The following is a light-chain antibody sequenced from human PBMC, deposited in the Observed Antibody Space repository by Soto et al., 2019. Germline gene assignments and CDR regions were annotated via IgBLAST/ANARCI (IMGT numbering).Light chain of an antibody. Sequence: EIVMTQSPATLSVSPGGRATLSCRASQSISDTLAWYQQKPGQAPRLLIYSASRRATGFPGRFSGSGSGTDFTLTISSLQSEDLAVYYCQQCNTWPPETFGQGTKVDI. CDR3: QQCNTWPPET. CDR2: SAS. J-gene: IGKJ1*01. V-gene: IGKV3-15*01. CDR1: QSISDT.